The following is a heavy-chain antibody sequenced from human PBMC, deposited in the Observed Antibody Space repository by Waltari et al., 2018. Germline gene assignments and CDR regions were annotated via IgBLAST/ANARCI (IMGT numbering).Heavy chain of an antibody. CDR3: ARVRGRWEMATTY. CDR1: GYTFTGYY. V-gene: IGHV1-2*02. J-gene: IGHJ4*02. Sequence: QVQLVQSGAEVKKPGASVKVSCKASGYTFTGYYMHWVRQAPGQGLGWMGWINPNSGGTNYAQKFQGRVTMTRDTSISTAYMELSRLRSDDTAVYYGARVRGRWEMATTYWGQGTLVTVPS. CDR2: INPNSGGT. D-gene: IGHD1-1*01.